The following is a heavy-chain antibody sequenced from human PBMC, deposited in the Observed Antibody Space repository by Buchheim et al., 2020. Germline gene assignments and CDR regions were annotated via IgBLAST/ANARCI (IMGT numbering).Heavy chain of an antibody. V-gene: IGHV3-30*18. J-gene: IGHJ6*02. D-gene: IGHD6-13*01. Sequence: QVQLVESGGGVVQPGRSLRLSCAASGFTFSTYGMHWVRQAPGKGLEWVALISCDGRIEYYADSVKGRFTISRDKAKNTLYLQMNSSRDDDTAVYYCAKRGSECGSRYAIHGMDVWGQGTT. CDR3: AKRGSECGSRYAIHGMDV. CDR1: GFTFSTYG. CDR2: ISCDGRIE.